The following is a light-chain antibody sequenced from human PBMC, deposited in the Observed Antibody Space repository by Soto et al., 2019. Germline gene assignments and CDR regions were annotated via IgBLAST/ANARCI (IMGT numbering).Light chain of an antibody. V-gene: IGKV3-20*01. CDR3: QQYGTSPYT. CDR1: QSVNSNY. Sequence: EIVLMQSPGTLSLSPGEGATLSCRASQSVNSNYLAWYQQKPGQAPTVLIFDTSRRATGVPDRFSGSGSGTDFTLTISRLEPDDFAVYYCQQYGTSPYTFGQGTKLEIK. CDR2: DTS. J-gene: IGKJ2*01.